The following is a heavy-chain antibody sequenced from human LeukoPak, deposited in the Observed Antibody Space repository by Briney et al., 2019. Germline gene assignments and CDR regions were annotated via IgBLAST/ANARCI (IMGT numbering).Heavy chain of an antibody. D-gene: IGHD2-8*01. CDR2: IYHDGST. CDR1: GDSMSGTDW. CDR3: ASNGYYCIEF. Sequence: SGTLSLTCAVSGDSMSGTDWWSWVRQSPGKGLEWIGEIYHDGSTNYNPSLQSRVSISVDRSKRQFSLRLTSVTAADTAVYYCASNGYYCIEFWGNGTTATVSS. V-gene: IGHV4-4*02. J-gene: IGHJ6*03.